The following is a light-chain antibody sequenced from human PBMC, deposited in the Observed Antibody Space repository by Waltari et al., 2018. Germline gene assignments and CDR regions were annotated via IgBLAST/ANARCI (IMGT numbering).Light chain of an antibody. J-gene: IGKJ3*01. CDR2: DAS. Sequence: DIQMTQSPSSLSASVGDGVTITCQASQDIANYLNWSQQKPGKAPKLLVYDASNLHSGVPSRFSGSGSGTHFTFTITGLQPEDIATYYCQQHDHLPFTFGPGTKVDIK. V-gene: IGKV1-33*01. CDR3: QQHDHLPFT. CDR1: QDIANY.